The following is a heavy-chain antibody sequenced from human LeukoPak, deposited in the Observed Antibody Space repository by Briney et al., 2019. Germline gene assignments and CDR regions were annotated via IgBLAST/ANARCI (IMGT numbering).Heavy chain of an antibody. CDR2: INPDTGGT. Sequence: ASVKVSLTSSAYAFTVYYLHRMRQAPGQGLEWVAYINPDTGGTNYAQKFEGRVTVTRDTSISTAYMEMSRLTSDDTAVYYCARLAAYNSTWVFFDPWGQGTLVTVSS. CDR3: ARLAAYNSTWVFFDP. CDR1: AYAFTVYY. D-gene: IGHD6-13*01. V-gene: IGHV1-2*02. J-gene: IGHJ5*02.